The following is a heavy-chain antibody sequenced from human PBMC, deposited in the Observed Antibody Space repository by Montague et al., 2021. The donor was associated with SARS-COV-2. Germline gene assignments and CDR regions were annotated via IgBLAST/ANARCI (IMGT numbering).Heavy chain of an antibody. CDR2: IYYRGST. CDR3: AREDRWNWFDP. J-gene: IGHJ5*02. V-gene: IGHV4-59*01. D-gene: IGHD5-24*01. CDR1: GGSINSSY. Sequence: SETLSLTCTVSGGSINSSYWGWIRRPPGKGLEWIGYIYYRGSTNYNPPLETRVTISVDPSKNQFSLKLSSVTAADTAVYYCAREDRWNWFDPWGQGTLVIVSS.